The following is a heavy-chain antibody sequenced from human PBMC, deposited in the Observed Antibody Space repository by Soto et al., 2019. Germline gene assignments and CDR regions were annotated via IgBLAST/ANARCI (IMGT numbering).Heavy chain of an antibody. Sequence: ASVKVSCQASGGTFSSYAISWVRQAPGQGLEWMGGIIPIFGTANYAQKFQGRVTITADKSTSTAYMELSSLRSEETAVYYCAGGSDFRVGGGYYGMDVWGQGTTVNVSS. V-gene: IGHV1-69*06. CDR3: AGGSDFRVGGGYYGMDV. D-gene: IGHD3-3*01. CDR1: GGTFSSYA. J-gene: IGHJ6*02. CDR2: IIPIFGTA.